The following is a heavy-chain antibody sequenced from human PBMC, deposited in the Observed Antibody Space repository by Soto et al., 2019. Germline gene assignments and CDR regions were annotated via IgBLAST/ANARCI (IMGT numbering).Heavy chain of an antibody. D-gene: IGHD3-22*01. CDR2: ISGSGGST. CDR3: AAARRYDSSGYHPAGGDY. V-gene: IGHV3-23*01. CDR1: GFTFSSYA. J-gene: IGHJ4*02. Sequence: PGGSLRLSCAASGFTFSSYAMSWVRQAPGKGLEWVSAISGSGGSTYYADSVKGRFTISRDNSKNTLYLQMNSLRAEDTAVYYCAAARRYDSSGYHPAGGDYWGQGTLVTVSA.